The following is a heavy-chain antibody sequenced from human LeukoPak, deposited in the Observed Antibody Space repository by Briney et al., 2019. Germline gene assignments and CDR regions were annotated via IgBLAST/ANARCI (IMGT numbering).Heavy chain of an antibody. Sequence: SETQSLTCTVSGASIRSDTYYWAWIRQPPPKGLEWIGSLWSGTTTYYNPSLTSRVTIAVDTSKNQFSLILPSVTAADTAVYYCARGRRGNYFQDYWGQGTLVTVSS. CDR3: ARGRRGNYFQDY. D-gene: IGHD1-26*01. CDR1: GASIRSDTYY. J-gene: IGHJ4*02. CDR2: LWSGTTT. V-gene: IGHV4-39*07.